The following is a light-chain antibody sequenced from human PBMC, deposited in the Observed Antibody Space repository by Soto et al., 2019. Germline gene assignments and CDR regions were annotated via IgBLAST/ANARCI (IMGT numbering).Light chain of an antibody. CDR3: QQYNNWLIT. J-gene: IGKJ5*01. CDR2: GAS. CDR1: QSVSSN. V-gene: IGKV3-15*01. Sequence: EIVMTQSPATLSVSPGERATLSCRASQSVSSNLAWYQQKPGQAPRLLIYGASTRATRIPARFSGSGSGTEFTLTISSLQSEDFAVSYCQQYNNWLITFGQGTRLEIK.